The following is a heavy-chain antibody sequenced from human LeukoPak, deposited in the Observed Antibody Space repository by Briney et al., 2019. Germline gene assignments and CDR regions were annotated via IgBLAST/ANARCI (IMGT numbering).Heavy chain of an antibody. CDR1: GYIFTGYY. CDR2: INPNSGGT. D-gene: IGHD6-13*01. Sequence: ASVKVSCKASGYIFTGYYMHWVRQAPGQGLEWMGWINPNSGGTNYAHKFQGRVTMTRDASISTAYMELSRLRSDDTAVYYCARDRPPQLVRPFDYWGQGTLVTVSS. J-gene: IGHJ4*02. CDR3: ARDRPPQLVRPFDY. V-gene: IGHV1-2*07.